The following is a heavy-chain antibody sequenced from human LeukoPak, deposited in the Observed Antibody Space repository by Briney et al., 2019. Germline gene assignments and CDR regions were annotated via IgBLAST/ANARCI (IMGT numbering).Heavy chain of an antibody. Sequence: GGSLRLSCAASGLTFSSYWMTWVRQAPGRGLEWVASIKQDGSEKYYVDPVKGRFTISRDNAKDSLYLQMNSLRVEDTAVYYCARGHTILAYWGQGTLVTVS. CDR3: ARGHTILAY. CDR2: IKQDGSEK. J-gene: IGHJ4*02. V-gene: IGHV3-7*01. D-gene: IGHD3-3*01. CDR1: GLTFSSYW.